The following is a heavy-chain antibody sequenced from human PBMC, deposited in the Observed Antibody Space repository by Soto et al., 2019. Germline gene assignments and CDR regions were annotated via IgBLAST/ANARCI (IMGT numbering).Heavy chain of an antibody. V-gene: IGHV3-23*01. CDR3: AKVRPRRTSGCFFDY. D-gene: IGHD3-16*01. CDR1: GFTFSTYA. Sequence: EVQLLESGGKLVQPGGSLTLSCAASGFTFSTYAMAWVRQAPGKGLEWVSGVSASGLNTDYADPVKGRFYISRDNSKNTVSLHMNSLRAEDTALYYCAKVRPRRTSGCFFDYWGQGTPVSVSS. J-gene: IGHJ4*02. CDR2: VSASGLNT.